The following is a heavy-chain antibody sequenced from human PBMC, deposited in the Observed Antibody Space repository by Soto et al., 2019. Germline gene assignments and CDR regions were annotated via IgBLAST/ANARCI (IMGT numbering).Heavy chain of an antibody. V-gene: IGHV4-38-2*02. CDR3: ARDKYYYETSGYRIFDY. CDR2: IYHTGST. CDR1: GSSISSGPL. Sequence: SETLSLTCAVSGSSISSGPLWGWIRQPPGKGLEWIGSIYHTGSTFYNPSLKSRVSIALDTSKNQFSLKLTSVTAADTAVYYCARDKYYYETSGYRIFDYWGQGTLVTV. D-gene: IGHD3-22*01. J-gene: IGHJ4*02.